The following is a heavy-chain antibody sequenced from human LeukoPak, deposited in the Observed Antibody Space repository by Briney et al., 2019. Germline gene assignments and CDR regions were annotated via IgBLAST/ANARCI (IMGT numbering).Heavy chain of an antibody. CDR2: IYSSGST. D-gene: IGHD1-14*01. Sequence: SETLSLTCIVSGGSISSYYWSWIRQPAGKGLEWIGRIYSSGSTDYNPYLKRRVTMSVDTSKNQFSLKMNSMTAADTAVYYCARPRIGAQAFDIWGQGTMVTVSS. CDR1: GGSISSYY. J-gene: IGHJ3*02. V-gene: IGHV4-4*07. CDR3: ARPRIGAQAFDI.